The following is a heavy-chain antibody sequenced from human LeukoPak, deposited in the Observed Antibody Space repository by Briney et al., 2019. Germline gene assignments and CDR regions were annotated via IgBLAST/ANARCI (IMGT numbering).Heavy chain of an antibody. CDR1: GLTFSSHW. V-gene: IGHV3-74*01. Sequence: GGSLRLSCAASGLTFSSHWMHWVRQAPGKGLVWVSRITNDGSSTTYADSVKGRFTISRDNAKNMLYLQVNSLRAEDTAVYYCASDILTGYPYYFDYWGQGTLVTVSS. CDR3: ASDILTGYPYYFDY. D-gene: IGHD3-9*01. J-gene: IGHJ4*02. CDR2: ITNDGSST.